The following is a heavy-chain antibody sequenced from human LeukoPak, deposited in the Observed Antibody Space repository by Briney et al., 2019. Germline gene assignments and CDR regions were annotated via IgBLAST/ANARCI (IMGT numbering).Heavy chain of an antibody. CDR3: AKDGEVRGVIYYYYGMDV. Sequence: GGSLRLSCAASGFTFSSYAMHWVRQAPGKGLEWVSGISWNSGSIGYADSVKGRFTISRDNAKNSLYLQMNSLRAEDTALYYCAKDGEVRGVIYYYYGMDVWGQGTTVTVSS. V-gene: IGHV3-9*01. J-gene: IGHJ6*02. D-gene: IGHD3-10*01. CDR2: ISWNSGSI. CDR1: GFTFSSYA.